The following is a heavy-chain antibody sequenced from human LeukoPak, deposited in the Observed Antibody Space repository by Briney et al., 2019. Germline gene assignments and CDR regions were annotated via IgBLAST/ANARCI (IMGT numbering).Heavy chain of an antibody. CDR2: ITGSGGST. CDR1: GFTFSIYV. Sequence: PGGSLRLSCAASGFTFSIYVMSWVRQAPGRGLEWVSGITGSGGSTFYAKSVEGRFTISRDNSKNMMYLQMNSLRGEDTAVYYCAEANPADRGTYFDYWGQGTLVTVSS. D-gene: IGHD3-22*01. J-gene: IGHJ4*02. V-gene: IGHV3-23*01. CDR3: AEANPADRGTYFDY.